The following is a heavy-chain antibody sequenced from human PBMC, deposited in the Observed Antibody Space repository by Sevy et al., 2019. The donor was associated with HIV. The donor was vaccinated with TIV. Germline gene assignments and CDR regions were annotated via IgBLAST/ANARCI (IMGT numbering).Heavy chain of an antibody. J-gene: IGHJ4*02. V-gene: IGHV3-33*01. CDR3: ARGGYYYDNAAYYALDS. CDR1: GFTFSNYA. D-gene: IGHD3-22*01. CDR2: IWSDGAYQ. Sequence: GGSLRLSCAATGFTFSNYAMHWVRQAPGKGMEWVAIIWSDGAYQSHGDSVKGRLTISRDNSKNTLYLQMNNVRVEDTAVYYCARGGYYYDNAAYYALDSWGKGTLVTVSS.